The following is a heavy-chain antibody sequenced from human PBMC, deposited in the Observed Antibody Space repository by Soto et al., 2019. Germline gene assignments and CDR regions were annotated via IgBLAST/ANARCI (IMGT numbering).Heavy chain of an antibody. D-gene: IGHD6-19*01. J-gene: IGHJ4*02. CDR3: GRGPRGSGWYGDY. CDR1: GGSISSYY. V-gene: IGHV4-59*01. CDR2: IFSSGST. Sequence: SETLSLTCSVSGGSISSYYWSWIRQPPGKGLEWIGYIFSSGSTNYNPSLTSRVTISVDTSKNQFSLKLSSVTAADTAVYYCGRGPRGSGWYGDYWGQGTLVTVSS.